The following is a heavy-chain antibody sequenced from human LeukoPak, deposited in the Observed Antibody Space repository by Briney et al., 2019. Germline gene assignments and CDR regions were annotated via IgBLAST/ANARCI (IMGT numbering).Heavy chain of an antibody. CDR3: AGGPVAGNFDY. Sequence: SETMSLTCTVAGRSISSSSYYWGWIRQPPGKGLEWIRRINYSGCTYYNPSLKRRVTISVDTSKNQFSLKLSSVTAADTAVYFFAGGPVAGNFDYGGQGTLVTVSS. CDR1: GRSISSSSYY. V-gene: IGHV4-39*07. J-gene: IGHJ4*02. D-gene: IGHD6-19*01. CDR2: INYSGCT.